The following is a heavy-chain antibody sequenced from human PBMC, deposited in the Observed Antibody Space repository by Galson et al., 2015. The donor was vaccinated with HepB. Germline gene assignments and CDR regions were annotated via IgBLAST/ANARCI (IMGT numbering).Heavy chain of an antibody. D-gene: IGHD3-22*01. CDR3: AKAPVGYYYDSRGFYTYFFDY. Sequence: SLRLSCAASGFTFRSYAMSWVRQTPRKGLEWVSGISAGGGSTYYADSVKGRFTISREDSKNTLYLQMNGLRVEDTAIYYCAKAPVGYYYDSRGFYTYFFDYWAREPWSPSPQ. V-gene: IGHV3-23*01. CDR2: ISAGGGST. CDR1: GFTFRSYA. J-gene: IGHJ4*02.